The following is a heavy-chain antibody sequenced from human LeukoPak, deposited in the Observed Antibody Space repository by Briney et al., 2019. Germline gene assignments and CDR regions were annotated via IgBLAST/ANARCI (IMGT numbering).Heavy chain of an antibody. Sequence: GRSLRLSCGASGFTFSSYGMHWVRQAPGKGLEWVAVISYDGSNKYYADSVKGRFTISRDNSKNTLYLQMNSLRAEDTAVYYCAKEKEGGYFDLWGRGTLVTVSS. CDR2: ISYDGSNK. J-gene: IGHJ2*01. CDR1: GFTFSSYG. CDR3: AKEKEGGYFDL. D-gene: IGHD1-26*01. V-gene: IGHV3-30*18.